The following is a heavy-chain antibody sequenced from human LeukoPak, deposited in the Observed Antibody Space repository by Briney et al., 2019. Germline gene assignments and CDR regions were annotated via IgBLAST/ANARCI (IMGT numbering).Heavy chain of an antibody. J-gene: IGHJ4*02. CDR1: GFTFSNAW. CDR3: TTLSVDIVGTITSDY. Sequence: GGSLRLSCAASGFTFSNAWMSWVRQAPGKGLEWVGRIKSKTDGGTTDYAAPVKGRFTISRDDSKNTLYLQMNSLKTEDTAVYYCTTLSVDIVGTITSDYWGQGTLVTVSS. D-gene: IGHD5-12*01. V-gene: IGHV3-15*01. CDR2: IKSKTDGGTT.